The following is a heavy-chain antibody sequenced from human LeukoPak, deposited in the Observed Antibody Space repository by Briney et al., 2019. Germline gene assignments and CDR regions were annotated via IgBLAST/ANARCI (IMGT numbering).Heavy chain of an antibody. CDR1: GYTFTSYG. Sequence: SVKVSCKASGYTFTSYGISWVRQAPGQGLEWRGWISAYNGNTNYAQKLQGRVTMTTDTSTSTAYMELRSLRSDDTAVYYCARGHDILTGYYTAGDFDYWGQGTLVTVSS. V-gene: IGHV1-18*01. D-gene: IGHD3-9*01. CDR2: ISAYNGNT. J-gene: IGHJ4*02. CDR3: ARGHDILTGYYTAGDFDY.